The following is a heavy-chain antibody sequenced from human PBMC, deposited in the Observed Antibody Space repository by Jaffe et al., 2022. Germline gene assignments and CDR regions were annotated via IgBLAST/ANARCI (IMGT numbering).Heavy chain of an antibody. Sequence: QVQLQESGPGLVKPSQTLSLTCTVSGGSISSGSYYWSWIRQPAGKGLEWIGRIYTSGSTNYNPSLKSRVTISVDTSKNQFSLKLSSVTAADTAVYYCARVGYSGYSRWFDPWGQGTLVTVSS. V-gene: IGHV4-61*02. D-gene: IGHD5-12*01. CDR1: GGSISSGSYY. CDR3: ARVGYSGYSRWFDP. J-gene: IGHJ5*02. CDR2: IYTSGST.